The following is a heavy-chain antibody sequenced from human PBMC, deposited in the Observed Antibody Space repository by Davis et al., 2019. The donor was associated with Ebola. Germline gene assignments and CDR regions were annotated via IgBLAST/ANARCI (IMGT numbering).Heavy chain of an antibody. Sequence: GESLKISCAASGFTFSSYAMHWVRQAPGKGLEWVAVISYDGSNKYYADSVKGRFTISRDNSKNTLYLQMNSLRVEDTAVYYCARGFVRGTIDYWGQGTLVTVSS. CDR1: GFTFSSYA. CDR3: ARGFVRGTIDY. J-gene: IGHJ4*02. V-gene: IGHV3-30-3*01. CDR2: ISYDGSNK. D-gene: IGHD3-10*01.